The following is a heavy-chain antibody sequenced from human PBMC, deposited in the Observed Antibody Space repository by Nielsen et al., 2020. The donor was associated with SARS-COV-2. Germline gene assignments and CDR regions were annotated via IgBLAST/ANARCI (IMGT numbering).Heavy chain of an antibody. Sequence: GESLKISCAASGFTFSSYSMNWVRQAPGKGLEWVSSISSSSSYIYYADSVKGRFTISRDNAKNSLYLQMNSLRAEDTAVYCCASQPDRFDPWGQGTLVTVSS. CDR2: ISSSSSYI. D-gene: IGHD1-14*01. J-gene: IGHJ5*02. V-gene: IGHV3-21*01. CDR1: GFTFSSYS. CDR3: ASQPDRFDP.